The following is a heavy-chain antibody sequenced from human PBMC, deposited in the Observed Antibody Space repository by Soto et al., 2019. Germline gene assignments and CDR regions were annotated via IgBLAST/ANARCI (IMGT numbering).Heavy chain of an antibody. V-gene: IGHV3-53*01. CDR2: IYTGDTT. CDR1: GFTFSTSY. CDR3: ARDSTSPSRFGY. Sequence: GGSLRLSCVASGFTFSTSYMGWVRQAPGKGLECVSIIYTGDTTYYADSVKGRFTISRDNSKNTIYLQMNSLRAEDTAVYYCARDSTSPSRFGYWGQGTQVTSPQ. D-gene: IGHD2-2*01. J-gene: IGHJ4*02.